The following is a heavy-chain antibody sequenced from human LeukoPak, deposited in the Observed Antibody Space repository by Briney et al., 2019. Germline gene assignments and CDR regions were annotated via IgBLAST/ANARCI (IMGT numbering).Heavy chain of an antibody. CDR3: ATYWVGATNYFDY. D-gene: IGHD1-26*01. J-gene: IGHJ4*02. V-gene: IGHV4-59*01. CDR1: GGSISNYY. Sequence: PSETLSLTCTVSGGSISNYYWSWIRQPPGKGLEWIGYIYYSGSTNYNPSLKSRVTISVDTSKNQFSLKLSSVTAAATAVYYCATYWVGATNYFDYWGQGTLVTVSS. CDR2: IYYSGST.